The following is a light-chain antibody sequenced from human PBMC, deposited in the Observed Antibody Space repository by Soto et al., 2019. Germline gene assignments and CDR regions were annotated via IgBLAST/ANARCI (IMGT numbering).Light chain of an antibody. CDR2: EVS. CDR3: SSYTSSSTSYV. J-gene: IGLJ1*01. Sequence: QSLLTQPASLSGSPGQSITISCTGTISDVGGYNYVSWYQQHPGRAPKLMIYEVSNRPSGVSNRFSGSKSGNTASLTISGLQAEDEADYYCSSYTSSSTSYVFGTGTKVTVL. V-gene: IGLV2-14*01. CDR1: ISDVGGYNY.